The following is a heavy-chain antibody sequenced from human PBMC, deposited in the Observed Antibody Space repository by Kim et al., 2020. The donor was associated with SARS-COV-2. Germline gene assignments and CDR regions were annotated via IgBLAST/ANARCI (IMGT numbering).Heavy chain of an antibody. CDR1: GYTFTSYY. Sequence: ASVKVSCKASGYTFTSYYMHWVRQAPGQGLEWMGIINPSGGSTSYAQKFQGRVTMTRDTSTSTVYMELSSLRSEDTAVYYCARAGSGTKQATNWFDPWGQGTLVTVSS. J-gene: IGHJ5*02. D-gene: IGHD1-1*01. V-gene: IGHV1-46*01. CDR2: INPSGGST. CDR3: ARAGSGTKQATNWFDP.